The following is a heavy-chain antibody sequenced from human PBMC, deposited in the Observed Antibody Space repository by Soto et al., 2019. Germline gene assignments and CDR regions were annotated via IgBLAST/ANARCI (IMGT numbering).Heavy chain of an antibody. V-gene: IGHV3-23*01. CDR2: ITGSGGRT. CDR3: AKEYTSNSKGSFDS. D-gene: IGHD4-4*01. CDR1: GFTFSNYA. Sequence: EVHLLEFGGGLVQPGGSLRLSCAASGFTFSNYAMNWVRQAPGKGLEWVSGITGSGGRTFYADSVKGRFTISRDNSKKKVYMQMNRVGADDMDVYYCAKEYTSNSKGSFDSWGQGALVTVSS. J-gene: IGHJ4*02.